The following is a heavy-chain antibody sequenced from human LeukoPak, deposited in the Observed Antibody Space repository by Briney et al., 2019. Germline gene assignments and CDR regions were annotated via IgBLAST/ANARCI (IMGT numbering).Heavy chain of an antibody. Sequence: ASVKVSCKASGYTLTGYYMHWVRQAPGQGLEWMGRINPNSGGTNYAQKFQGRVTMTRDTSISTAYMELSRLRSDDTAVYYCARGSLGWRTNGYGMDVWGQGTTVTVSS. CDR1: GYTLTGYY. CDR2: INPNSGGT. CDR3: ARGSLGWRTNGYGMDV. V-gene: IGHV1-2*06. D-gene: IGHD2-8*01. J-gene: IGHJ6*02.